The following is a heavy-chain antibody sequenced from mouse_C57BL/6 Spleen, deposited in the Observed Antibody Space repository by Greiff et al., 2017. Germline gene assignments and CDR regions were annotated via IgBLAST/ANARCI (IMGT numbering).Heavy chain of an antibody. Sequence: EVKLVESGGDLVKPGGSLKLSCAASGFTFSSYGMSWVRQTPDKRLEWVATISSGGSYTYYPDSVKGRFTISRDNAKNTLYLQMSSLKSEDTAMYYCARHEDYYGSRYYFDYWGQGTTLTVSS. D-gene: IGHD1-1*01. J-gene: IGHJ2*01. V-gene: IGHV5-6*01. CDR1: GFTFSSYG. CDR2: ISSGGSYT. CDR3: ARHEDYYGSRYYFDY.